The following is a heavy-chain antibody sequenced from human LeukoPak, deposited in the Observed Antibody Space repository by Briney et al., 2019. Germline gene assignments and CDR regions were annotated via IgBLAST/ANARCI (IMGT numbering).Heavy chain of an antibody. V-gene: IGHV3-30*09. Sequence: GGSLRLSCAASGFTFSSYAMHWVRQAPGKGLEWVAVISYDGSNKYYADSVKGRFAISRDNSKNTLYLQMNSLRAEDTAVYYCARDAGKIFDYWGQGTLVTVSS. CDR2: ISYDGSNK. CDR3: ARDAGKIFDY. J-gene: IGHJ4*02. CDR1: GFTFSSYA.